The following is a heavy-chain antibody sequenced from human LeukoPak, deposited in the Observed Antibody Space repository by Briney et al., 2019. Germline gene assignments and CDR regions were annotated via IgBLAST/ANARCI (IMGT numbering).Heavy chain of an antibody. CDR1: GYTFSSYS. Sequence: GGSLRLSCVASGYTFSSYSINWVRHAPGKGLEWVSSISVRSNYIYYADSVRGRFSISRDDARDSLYLQMNSLRAEDAAVYFCVRLRRNSDTSGFYYYYDFWGQGTLVTVSS. CDR2: ISVRSNYI. V-gene: IGHV3-21*01. D-gene: IGHD3-22*01. CDR3: VRLRRNSDTSGFYYYYDF. J-gene: IGHJ4*02.